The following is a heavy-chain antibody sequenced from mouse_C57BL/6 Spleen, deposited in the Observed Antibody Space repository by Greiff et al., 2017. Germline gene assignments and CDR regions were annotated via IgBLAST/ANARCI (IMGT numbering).Heavy chain of an antibody. V-gene: IGHV1-22*01. J-gene: IGHJ1*03. D-gene: IGHD2-4*01. Sequence: EVKLVESGPELVKPGASVTMSCKASGYTFTDYNMHWVKQSHGKSLEWIGYINPNNGGTSYNQKFKGKATLTVNKSSSTAYMELRSLTSEDSAVYYCARRDYDDWYFDVWGTGTTVTVSS. CDR3: ARRDYDDWYFDV. CDR1: GYTFTDYN. CDR2: INPNNGGT.